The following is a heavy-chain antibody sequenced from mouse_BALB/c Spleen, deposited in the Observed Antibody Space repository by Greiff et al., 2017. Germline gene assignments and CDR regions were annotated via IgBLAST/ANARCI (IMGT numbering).Heavy chain of an antibody. CDR2: ISSGGSYT. CDR1: GFTFSSYG. CDR3: ARPGPYAMDY. Sequence: EVKLMESGGDLVKPGGSLKLSCAASGFTFSSYGMSWVRQTPDKRLEWVATISSGGSYTYYPDSVKGRFTISRDNAKNTLYLQMSSLKSEDKAMYYCARPGPYAMDYWGQGTSVTVSS. J-gene: IGHJ4*01. V-gene: IGHV5-6*01.